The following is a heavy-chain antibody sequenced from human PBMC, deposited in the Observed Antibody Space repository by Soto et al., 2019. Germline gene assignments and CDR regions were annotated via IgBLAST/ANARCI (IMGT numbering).Heavy chain of an antibody. CDR1: GGTFRTSA. J-gene: IGHJ4*02. CDR3: VYGQEQPLDY. Sequence: QVQLVQSGAEVKKPGSSVKVSCKTPGGTFRTSAISWVRQAPGQGLEWMGGIIPMFDAPTPAQKFQGRVTITADKSTGTAYMELRSLTSEATAVYYCVYGQEQPLDYWGQGTLVTVSS. CDR2: IIPMFDAP. D-gene: IGHD4-17*01. V-gene: IGHV1-69*14.